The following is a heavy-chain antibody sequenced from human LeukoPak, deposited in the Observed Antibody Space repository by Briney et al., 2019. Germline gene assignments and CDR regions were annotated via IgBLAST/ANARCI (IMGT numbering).Heavy chain of an antibody. J-gene: IGHJ5*02. CDR2: ISYDGSNK. CDR3: ARGPPRGEWLLNWFDP. V-gene: IGHV3-30*19. Sequence: GRSLRLSCAASGFTFSSYGMHWVRQAPGKGLEWVAVISYDGSNKYYADSVKGRFTISRDNSKNTLYLQMNSLRAEDTAVYYCARGPPRGEWLLNWFDPWGQGTLVTVSS. D-gene: IGHD5-12*01. CDR1: GFTFSSYG.